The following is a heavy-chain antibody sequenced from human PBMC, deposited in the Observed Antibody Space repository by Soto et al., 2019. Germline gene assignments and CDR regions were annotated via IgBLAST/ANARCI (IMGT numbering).Heavy chain of an antibody. CDR2: IGAADDP. D-gene: IGHD2-15*01. J-gene: IGHJ6*02. CDR1: GFTFSSYD. Sequence: GGSLRLSCAASGFTFSSYDMHWVRQTTGKGLEWVSAIGAADDPYYLGSVKGRFTISRENAKNSLYLQMNSLRAEDTAVYYCARAYSGRLPRRADYYFAMDVWGQGTTVTVSS. V-gene: IGHV3-13*05. CDR3: ARAYSGRLPRRADYYFAMDV.